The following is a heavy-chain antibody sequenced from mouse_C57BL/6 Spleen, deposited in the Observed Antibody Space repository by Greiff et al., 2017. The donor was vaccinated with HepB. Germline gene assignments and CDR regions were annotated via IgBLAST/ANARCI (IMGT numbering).Heavy chain of an antibody. CDR3: AREGDLLLRFLAY. CDR2: INPNNGGT. Sequence: EVQLQQSGPELVKPGASVKISCKASGYTFTDYYMNWVKQSHGKSLEWIGDINPNNGGTSYNQKFKGKATLTVDKSSSTAYMELRSLTSEDSAVYYCAREGDLLLRFLAYWGQGTLVTVSA. J-gene: IGHJ3*01. V-gene: IGHV1-26*01. CDR1: GYTFTDYY. D-gene: IGHD1-1*01.